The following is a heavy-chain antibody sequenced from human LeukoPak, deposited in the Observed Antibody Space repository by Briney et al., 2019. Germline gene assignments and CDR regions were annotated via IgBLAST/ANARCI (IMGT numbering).Heavy chain of an antibody. D-gene: IGHD6-6*01. CDR3: ARGGAARLHFQN. J-gene: IGHJ1*01. Sequence: SETLSLTCTVSGGSISTYYWNWIRQPPGKGLEWIGCIYHSGSTNYNPSLQSRVTISVDTSKNQFSLNLNSVTAADTAVYYCARGGAARLHFQNWGQGTLVTVSS. V-gene: IGHV4-59*01. CDR2: IYHSGST. CDR1: GGSISTYY.